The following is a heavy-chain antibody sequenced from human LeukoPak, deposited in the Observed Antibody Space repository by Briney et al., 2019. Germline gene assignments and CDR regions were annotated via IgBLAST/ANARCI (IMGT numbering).Heavy chain of an antibody. J-gene: IGHJ4*02. Sequence: ASVKVSYKASGYTFTSYYMHWVRQAPGQGLEWMGIINPSGGSTSYAQKFQGRVTMTRDTSTSTVYMELSSLRSEDTAVYYCARGLRVGIAAAGTGYWGQGTLVTVSS. CDR3: ARGLRVGIAAAGTGY. CDR1: GYTFTSYY. V-gene: IGHV1-46*01. CDR2: INPSGGST. D-gene: IGHD6-13*01.